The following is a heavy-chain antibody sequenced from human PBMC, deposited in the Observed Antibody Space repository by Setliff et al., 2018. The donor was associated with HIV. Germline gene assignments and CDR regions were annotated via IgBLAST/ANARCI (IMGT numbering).Heavy chain of an antibody. CDR2: IYPGDSDT. D-gene: IGHD4-4*01. Sequence: PGESLKISCQGSGYTFTKYWIGWVRQMPGKGLEWMGIIYPGDSDTRYSPSFQGHVTISVDKSISTAYLQRSSLKASDTAMYYCARHKVNGYSSNYFDYWGQGTLVTVSS. J-gene: IGHJ4*02. V-gene: IGHV5-51*01. CDR3: ARHKVNGYSSNYFDY. CDR1: GYTFTKYW.